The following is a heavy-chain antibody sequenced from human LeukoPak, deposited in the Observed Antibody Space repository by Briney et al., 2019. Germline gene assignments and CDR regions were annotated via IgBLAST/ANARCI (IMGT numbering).Heavy chain of an antibody. CDR1: GFTFSSYW. CDR3: AREPIYCSSTSCYTFDY. J-gene: IGHJ4*02. D-gene: IGHD2-2*01. V-gene: IGHV3-7*01. CDR2: IKQDGSEK. Sequence: PGGSLRLSCAASGFTFSSYWMSWVRQAPGEGLGWVGNIKQDGSEKYYVDSVKGRFTISRDNGKNPLYLQMNSLRAEDTAVYYCAREPIYCSSTSCYTFDYWGQGTLVTVSS.